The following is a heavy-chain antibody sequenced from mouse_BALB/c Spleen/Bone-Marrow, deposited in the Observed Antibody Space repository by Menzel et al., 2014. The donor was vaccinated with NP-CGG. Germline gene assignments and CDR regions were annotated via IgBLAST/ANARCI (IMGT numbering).Heavy chain of an antibody. Sequence: VKLMESGAELVRPEVSVKISCKGSGYTFTDYAMHWVKQSHAKSLEWIGVISTYYGDASYNQKFKGKATMTVDKSSSTAYMELARLTSEDSAIYYCAREVRDDYAMDYWGQGTSVTVSS. CDR3: AREVRDDYAMDY. CDR1: GYTFTDYA. D-gene: IGHD2-14*01. J-gene: IGHJ4*01. CDR2: ISTYYGDA. V-gene: IGHV1S137*01.